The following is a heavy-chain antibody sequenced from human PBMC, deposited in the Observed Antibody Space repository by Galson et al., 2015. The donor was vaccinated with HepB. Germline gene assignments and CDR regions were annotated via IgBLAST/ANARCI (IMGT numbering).Heavy chain of an antibody. CDR1: GFTFSDYY. Sequence: SLRLSCAASGFTFSDYYMSWIRQAPGKGLEWVSYIGSSGTYTNYADSVKGRFTISRDNAKNSLYLQMNSLRSEDTAVYYCAREGDEETGADFWGQGTLVTVSS. CDR3: AREGDEETGADF. J-gene: IGHJ4*02. V-gene: IGHV3-11*06. CDR2: IGSSGTYT. D-gene: IGHD3-16*01.